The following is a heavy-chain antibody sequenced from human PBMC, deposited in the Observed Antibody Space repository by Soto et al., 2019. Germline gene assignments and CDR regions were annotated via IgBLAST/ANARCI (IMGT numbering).Heavy chain of an antibody. D-gene: IGHD1-1*01. CDR2: ISTDGTEK. Sequence: GGSLRLSCVASGSTFSSYVIHWVRQAPGKGLEWVALISTDGTEKHYPGSVRGRFTISRDNSKNTLYLQMNSLRTEDTAVYYCVKDGGTLPNVVHYPFDFWGQGT. CDR3: VKDGGTLPNVVHYPFDF. J-gene: IGHJ3*01. CDR1: GSTFSSYV. V-gene: IGHV3-30*14.